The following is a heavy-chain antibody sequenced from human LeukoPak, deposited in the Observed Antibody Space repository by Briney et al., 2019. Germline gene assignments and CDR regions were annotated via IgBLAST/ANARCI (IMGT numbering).Heavy chain of an antibody. CDR2: ISGSSGST. D-gene: IGHD4-17*01. CDR3: ARVGHDYGDYLFDY. J-gene: IGHJ4*02. Sequence: GGSLRLSCAASGFTFSSYAMSWVRQAPGKGLEWVSAISGSSGSTYYADSVKGRFTTSRDNSKNTLYLQMNSLRAEDTAVYYCARVGHDYGDYLFDYWGQGTLVTVSS. V-gene: IGHV3-23*01. CDR1: GFTFSSYA.